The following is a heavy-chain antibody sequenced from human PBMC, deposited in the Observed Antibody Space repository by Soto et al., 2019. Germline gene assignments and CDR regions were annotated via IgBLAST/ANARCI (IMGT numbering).Heavy chain of an antibody. CDR3: AKGEVGAPTLNWFDP. J-gene: IGHJ5*02. Sequence: EVQLVESGGGLVQPGRSLRLSCAASGFTFDDYALHWDRQAPGKGLEWVSGISWNSGSIGYADSVKGRFTISRDNAKNSLYLQMNSLRAEDTALYYCAKGEVGAPTLNWFDPWGEGTLVTVSS. V-gene: IGHV3-9*01. CDR2: ISWNSGSI. CDR1: GFTFDDYA. D-gene: IGHD1-26*01.